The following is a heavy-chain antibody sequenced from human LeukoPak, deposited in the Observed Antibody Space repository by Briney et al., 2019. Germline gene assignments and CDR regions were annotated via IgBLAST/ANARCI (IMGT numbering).Heavy chain of an antibody. V-gene: IGHV3-21*01. CDR3: ARDPYSGAYGHTYYYFMDV. J-gene: IGHJ6*03. CDR1: GFSFSSYN. CDR2: ITTSSSYA. Sequence: GGSLRLSCEASGFSFSSYNMDWVRQTPGKGLEWISSITTSSSYAFYADSVKGRFTISRDNARNSLYLQMNSLTAEDTAVYYCARDPYSGAYGHTYYYFMDVWGKGTTVTISS. D-gene: IGHD1-26*01.